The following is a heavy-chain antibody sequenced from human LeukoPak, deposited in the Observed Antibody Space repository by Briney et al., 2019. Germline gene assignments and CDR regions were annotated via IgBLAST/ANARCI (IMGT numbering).Heavy chain of an antibody. D-gene: IGHD3-22*01. V-gene: IGHV1-24*01. CDR3: ATVTITMIVVVDLFGMDV. CDR2: SDPEDGET. Sequence: ASVKVSCKVSGYTLTELSMHWVRQAPGKWLEWMGGSDPEDGETIYAQKFQGRVTMTEDTSTDTAYMELSSLRSEDTAVYYCATVTITMIVVVDLFGMDVWGQGTTVTVSS. CDR1: GYTLTELS. J-gene: IGHJ6*02.